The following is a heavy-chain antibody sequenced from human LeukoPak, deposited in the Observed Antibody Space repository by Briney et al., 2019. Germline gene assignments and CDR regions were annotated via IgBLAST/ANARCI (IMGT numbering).Heavy chain of an antibody. CDR2: IYYSGST. CDR3: ARTRITMVRGVIIYYGMDV. Sequence: SETLSLTCTVSGGSISSGGYYWSWIRQHPGKGLEWIGYIYYSGSTYYNPSLKSRVTISVDTSKNQFSLKLSSVTAADTAVYYCARTRITMVRGVIIYYGMDVWGQGTTVTVSS. CDR1: GGSISSGGYY. J-gene: IGHJ6*02. V-gene: IGHV4-30-4*08. D-gene: IGHD3-10*01.